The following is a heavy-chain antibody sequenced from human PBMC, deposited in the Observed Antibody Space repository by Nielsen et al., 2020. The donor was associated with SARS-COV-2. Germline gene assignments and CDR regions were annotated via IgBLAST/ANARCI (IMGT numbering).Heavy chain of an antibody. D-gene: IGHD3-22*01. CDR3: ARNYYDSSGYYPGWFDP. Sequence: SCAASGFTFSDYYMSWIRQAPGKGLEWVSYISSSSSYTNYADSVKGRFTISRDNAKNSLYLQMNSLRAEDTAVYYCARNYYDSSGYYPGWFDPWGQGTLVTVSS. J-gene: IGHJ5*02. CDR2: ISSSSSYT. V-gene: IGHV3-11*06. CDR1: GFTFSDYY.